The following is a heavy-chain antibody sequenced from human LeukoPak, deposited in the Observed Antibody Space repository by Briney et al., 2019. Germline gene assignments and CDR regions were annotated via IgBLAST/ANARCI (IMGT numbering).Heavy chain of an antibody. J-gene: IGHJ6*03. CDR3: ARDGDYLLLSARYYMDV. CDR2: ISTNTAST. D-gene: IGHD2-21*02. V-gene: IGHV3-23*01. Sequence: GGTLRLSCAGSGFTFRNYGMSWVRQAPGKGLEWVSHISTNTASTYYADSVKGRFTISRDNSKNTLYLQMNSLRAEDTAVYFCARDGDYLLLSARYYMDVWGTGTTLIISS. CDR1: GFTFRNYG.